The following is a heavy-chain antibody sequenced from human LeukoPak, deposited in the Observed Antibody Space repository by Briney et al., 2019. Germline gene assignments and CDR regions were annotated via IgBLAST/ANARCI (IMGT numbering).Heavy chain of an antibody. J-gene: IGHJ4*02. Sequence: SETLSLTCDVSGVSISSDNWWSWVRQLPGKGLEWIAEIHHSGRTNYNPSLKGRVTISVDKSRNQFSVMLTPVTAADTAVYYCARNGYYSADYWGQGTLVTVSS. D-gene: IGHD4-17*01. CDR1: GVSISSDNW. CDR2: IHHSGRT. V-gene: IGHV4-4*02. CDR3: ARNGYYSADY.